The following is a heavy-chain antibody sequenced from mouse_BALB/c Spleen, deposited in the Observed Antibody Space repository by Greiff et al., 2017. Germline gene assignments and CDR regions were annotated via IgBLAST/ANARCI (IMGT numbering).Heavy chain of an antibody. CDR3: ARGPGMDY. V-gene: IGHV5-6-3*01. CDR1: GFTFSSYG. J-gene: IGHJ4*01. CDR2: INSNGGST. Sequence: DVMLVESGGGLVQPGGSLKLSCAASGFTFSSYGMSWVRQTPDKRLELVATINSNGGSTYYPDSVKGRFTISRDNAKNTLYLQMSSLKSEDTAMYYCARGPGMDYWGQGTSVTVSS.